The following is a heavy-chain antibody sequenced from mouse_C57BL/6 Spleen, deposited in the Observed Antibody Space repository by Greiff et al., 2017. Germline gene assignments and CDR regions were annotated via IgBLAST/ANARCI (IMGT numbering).Heavy chain of an antibody. V-gene: IGHV1-69*01. D-gene: IGHD3-2*02. CDR1: GYTFTSSW. J-gene: IGHJ2*01. CDR2: IDPSDSYT. CDR3: ARSDSSQLRYFDY. Sequence: QVQLKQPGAELVMPGASVKLSCKASGYTFTSSWMHWVKQRPGQGLEWIGEIDPSDSYTNYNQKFKGKSTLTVDNSSSTAYMQLSRLTSEDSAVYYCARSDSSQLRYFDYWGQGTTLTVSS.